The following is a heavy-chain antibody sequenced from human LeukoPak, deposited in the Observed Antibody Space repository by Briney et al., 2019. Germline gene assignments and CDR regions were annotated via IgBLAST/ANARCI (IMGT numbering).Heavy chain of an antibody. CDR3: ARALSAEVAAALEY. CDR1: GFTFSSYA. CDR2: ISYDGSNK. D-gene: IGHD6-13*01. V-gene: IGHV3-30-3*01. Sequence: PGRSLRLSCAASGFTFSSYAMHWVRQAPGKGLEWVVVISYDGSNKYYADSAKGRFTISRDNSKNTLYLQMNSLRAEDTAVYYCARALSAEVAAALEYWGQGTLVTVSS. J-gene: IGHJ4*02.